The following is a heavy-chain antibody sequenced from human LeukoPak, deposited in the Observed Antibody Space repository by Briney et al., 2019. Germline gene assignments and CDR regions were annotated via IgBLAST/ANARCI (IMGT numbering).Heavy chain of an antibody. CDR3: ARHVARVNAAFDI. CDR1: GGSISSSSYY. Sequence: PSETLSLTCTVSGGSISSSSYYWGWIRQPPGKGLEWIGSIYYSGSTYYNPSLKSRVTISVDTSKNQFSLKLSSVTAADTAVYYCARHVARVNAAFDILGQGTMVTVSS. V-gene: IGHV4-39*01. CDR2: IYYSGST. D-gene: IGHD3-10*01. J-gene: IGHJ3*02.